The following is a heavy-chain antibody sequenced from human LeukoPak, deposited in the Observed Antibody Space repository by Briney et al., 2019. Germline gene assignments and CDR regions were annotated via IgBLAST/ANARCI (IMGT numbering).Heavy chain of an antibody. J-gene: IGHJ3*02. D-gene: IGHD3-16*01. V-gene: IGHV4-59*01. CDR2: IYYTGNT. CDR3: ARFRNLVSDI. CDR1: GASISGYY. Sequence: SETLSLTCTVSGASISGYYWSWIRQPPGKGLDYIGYIYYTGNTNYNPSLKSRVTISVDTSKNQFSLKLSAVTAADTAVYYCARFRNLVSDIWGQGTMVTVSS.